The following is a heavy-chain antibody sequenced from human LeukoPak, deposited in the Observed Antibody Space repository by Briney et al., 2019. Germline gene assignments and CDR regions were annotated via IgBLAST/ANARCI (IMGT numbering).Heavy chain of an antibody. CDR1: GGSISSGGYY. D-gene: IGHD6-13*01. CDR3: ASGIAAAGTYGMDV. CDR2: IYHSGST. J-gene: IGHJ6*02. V-gene: IGHV4-30-2*01. Sequence: SETLSLTCTVSGGSISSGGYYWSWIRQPPGKGLEWIGYIYHSGSTYYNPSLKSRVTISVDRSKNQFSLKLSSVTAADTAVYYCASGIAAAGTYGMDVWGQGTTVTVSS.